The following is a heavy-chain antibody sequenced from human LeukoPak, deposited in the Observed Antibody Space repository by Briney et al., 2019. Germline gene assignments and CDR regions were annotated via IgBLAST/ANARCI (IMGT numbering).Heavy chain of an antibody. Sequence: GASVKVSCKASGYTFTNYYMHWVRQAPGQGLEWMGIINPSDGSTNYAQQFQGRVTMTGDTSTSTVYMGLSSLRSEDTAVYYCGNQLRGDAFDIWGQGTMVTVSS. J-gene: IGHJ3*02. V-gene: IGHV1-46*01. CDR1: GYTFTNYY. D-gene: IGHD4-17*01. CDR2: INPSDGST. CDR3: GNQLRGDAFDI.